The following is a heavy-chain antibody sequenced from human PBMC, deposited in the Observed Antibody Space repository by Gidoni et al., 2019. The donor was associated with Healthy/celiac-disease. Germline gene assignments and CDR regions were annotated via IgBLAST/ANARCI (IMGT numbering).Heavy chain of an antibody. CDR1: GYRFTSYW. CDR2: IYPGDPDT. J-gene: IGHJ4*02. CDR3: ARLIAAAGTADY. Sequence: ELQLVPSAAAVHKPGASLKLSCTGSGYRFTSYWTGWGRQMPGKGLEWMGIIYPGDPDTRYSPSFQGQVTISADKSISTAYLQWSSLKASDTAMYYCARLIAAAGTADYWGQGTLVTVSS. V-gene: IGHV5-51*01. D-gene: IGHD6-13*01.